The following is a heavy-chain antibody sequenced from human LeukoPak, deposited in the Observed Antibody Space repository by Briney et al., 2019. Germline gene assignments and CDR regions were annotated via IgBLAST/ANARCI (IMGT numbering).Heavy chain of an antibody. CDR2: INPSGGST. V-gene: IGHV1-46*01. D-gene: IGHD1-1*01. CDR3: ARGTTDDY. CDR1: GYTFTSYY. J-gene: IGHJ4*02. Sequence: ASVKVSCKASGYTFTSYYIDCVRQAPGQGLEWMGVINPSGGSTRYAQKLQGRVTMTGDPSTRTVYMELSSLTSDDTAVYYCARGTTDDYWGQGTPVTVSS.